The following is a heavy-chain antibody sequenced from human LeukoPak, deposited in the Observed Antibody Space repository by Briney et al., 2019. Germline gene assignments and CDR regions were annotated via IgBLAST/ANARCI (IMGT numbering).Heavy chain of an antibody. J-gene: IGHJ3*02. D-gene: IGHD2-2*01. CDR2: INPNSGGT. CDR1: GYTFTGYY. CDR3: AGPACGSTTCYGDDTFHI. V-gene: IGHV1-2*02. Sequence: ASAKVSCKASGYTFTGYYVHWVRQAPGQGLEWRGWINPNSGGTNYAQKFQGRVTMTRDTSISTAYMELSRLRSDDTAVYYCAGPACGSTTCYGDDTFHIWGQGTMVTVSS.